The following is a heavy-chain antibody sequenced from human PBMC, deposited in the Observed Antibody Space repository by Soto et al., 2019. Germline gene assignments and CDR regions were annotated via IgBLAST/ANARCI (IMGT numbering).Heavy chain of an antibody. Sequence: SVKVSCKASGGTFSSYAISWVRQAPGQGLEWMGGIIPIFGTANYAQKFQGRVTITADESTSTAYMELSSLGSEDTAVYYCASAPPPIYGNSDVRCYYGMDVWGQGTTVTVSS. CDR3: ASAPPPIYGNSDVRCYYGMDV. CDR1: GGTFSSYA. D-gene: IGHD3-10*01. J-gene: IGHJ6*02. V-gene: IGHV1-69*13. CDR2: IIPIFGTA.